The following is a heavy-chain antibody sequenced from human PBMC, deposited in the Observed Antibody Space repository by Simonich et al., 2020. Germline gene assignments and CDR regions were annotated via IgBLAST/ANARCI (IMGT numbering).Heavy chain of an antibody. Sequence: QLQLQESGPGLVKPSETLSLTCTVSGGSISSSSYYWGWIRQPPGKGLEWIGSIYYRGSTYYTPSRKSRVTISVDTSKNQFSLKLSSVTAADTAVYYCARHAGFAFDIWGQGTMVTVSS. CDR2: IYYRGST. CDR1: GGSISSSSYY. V-gene: IGHV4-39*01. CDR3: ARHAGFAFDI. D-gene: IGHD6-13*01. J-gene: IGHJ3*02.